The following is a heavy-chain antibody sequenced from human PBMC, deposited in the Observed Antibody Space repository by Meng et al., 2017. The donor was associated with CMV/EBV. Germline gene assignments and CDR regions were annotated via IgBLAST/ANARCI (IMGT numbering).Heavy chain of an antibody. CDR1: GFSFDNYA. D-gene: IGHD3-22*01. Sequence: GGSLRLSCEGSGFSFDNYAMSWVRQAPGKGLEWVSSISSSSSYIYYADSVKGRFTISRDNAKNSLYLQMNSLRAEDTAVYYCARAAPYYYDKYGMDVWGQGTTVTVSS. CDR3: ARAAPYYYDKYGMDV. J-gene: IGHJ6*02. CDR2: ISSSSSYI. V-gene: IGHV3-21*01.